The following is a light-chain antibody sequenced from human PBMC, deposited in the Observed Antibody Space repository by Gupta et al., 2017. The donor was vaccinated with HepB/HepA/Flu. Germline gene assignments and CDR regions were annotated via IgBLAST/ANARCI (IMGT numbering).Light chain of an antibody. CDR3: SSYRTSSTTVGV. Sequence: QSALTQPSSVSGSPGHAITISCTGTSSDVGGYNYVSWYQQHPGKAPKFMIYDVSNRPSGVSNRFSGSKSGNTASLTISGLQAEDEADYYCSSYRTSSTTVGVFGTGTKVTVL. V-gene: IGLV2-14*01. J-gene: IGLJ1*01. CDR2: DVS. CDR1: SSDVGGYNY.